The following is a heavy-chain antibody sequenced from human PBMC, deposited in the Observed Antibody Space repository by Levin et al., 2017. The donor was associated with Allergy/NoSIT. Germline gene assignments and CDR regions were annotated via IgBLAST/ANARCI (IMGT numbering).Heavy chain of an antibody. Sequence: GESLKISCKTSGYTFSSYDIIWVRQATGQGLEWMGWMNPNSGDTGYAQKFQGRVTMTRNTSIRTAYMELSSLRSDDTAVYYCATLDCNGGTCYFYYWGQGTLVTVSS. V-gene: IGHV1-8*01. D-gene: IGHD2-15*01. CDR3: ATLDCNGGTCYFYY. CDR1: GYTFSSYD. CDR2: MNPNSGDT. J-gene: IGHJ4*02.